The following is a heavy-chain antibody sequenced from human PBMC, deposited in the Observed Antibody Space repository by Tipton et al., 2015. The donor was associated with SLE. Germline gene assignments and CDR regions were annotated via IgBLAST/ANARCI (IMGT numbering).Heavy chain of an antibody. J-gene: IGHJ4*02. Sequence: QLVQSGAEVKNPGASVKVSCKASGNTFSVHYMHWVRQAPGQGLEWMGRINPNSGGTNSAQKFQGRVTMTRDTSISTAYMELSRLRSDDTAVYYCARGGLTGTTSRFDYWGQGTLVTVSS. CDR1: GNTFSVHY. D-gene: IGHD1-20*01. CDR3: ARGGLTGTTSRFDY. CDR2: INPNSGGT. V-gene: IGHV1-2*06.